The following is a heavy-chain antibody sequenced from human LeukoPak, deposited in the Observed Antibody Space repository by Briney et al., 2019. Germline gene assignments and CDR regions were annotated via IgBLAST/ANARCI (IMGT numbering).Heavy chain of an antibody. CDR2: INHSGST. Sequence: SETLSLTCAVYGGSFSGYYWSWIRQPPGKGLEWIGEINHSGSTNYNPSLKSRVTISVGTSKNQFSLKLSSVTAADTAVYYCARYSSSWYLSWFDPWGQGTLVTVSS. CDR1: GGSFSGYY. D-gene: IGHD6-13*01. J-gene: IGHJ5*02. V-gene: IGHV4-34*01. CDR3: ARYSSSWYLSWFDP.